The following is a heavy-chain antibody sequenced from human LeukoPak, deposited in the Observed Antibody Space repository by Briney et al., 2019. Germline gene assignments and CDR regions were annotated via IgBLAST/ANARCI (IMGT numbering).Heavy chain of an antibody. CDR1: GLTFSSSA. CDR2: ISGPGGGT. CDR3: AKDLYSGHPRFDY. J-gene: IGHJ4*02. Sequence: GGSLRLSCAASGLTFSSSAMSWVRQAPGKGLEWVSVISGPGGGTYYADSVKGRFTISRDNSKKTLYLQMNSLRAEDSAVYYCAKDLYSGHPRFDYWGQGTLVTVSS. V-gene: IGHV3-23*01. D-gene: IGHD2-8*01.